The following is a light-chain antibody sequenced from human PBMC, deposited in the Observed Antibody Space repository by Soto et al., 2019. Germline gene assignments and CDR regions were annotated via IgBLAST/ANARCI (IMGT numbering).Light chain of an antibody. J-gene: IGLJ2*01. Sequence: QSALTQPASVSGSPGQSITISCTGTSSGVGGYNYVSWYQQHPGRAPQLMIYDVSHRPSGVSNRFSGSRSGNTASLTISGLQAEDEADYYCSSYATSTTVLFGGGTKVTVL. CDR1: SSGVGGYNY. V-gene: IGLV2-14*03. CDR2: DVS. CDR3: SSYATSTTVL.